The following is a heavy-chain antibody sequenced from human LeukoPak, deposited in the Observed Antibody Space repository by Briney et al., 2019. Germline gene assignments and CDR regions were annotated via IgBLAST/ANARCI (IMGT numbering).Heavy chain of an antibody. CDR2: IYYSGST. CDR1: GGSISSYY. V-gene: IGHV4-59*08. Sequence: PSETLSLTCTVSGGSISSYYWSWIRQPPGKGLEWIGYIYYSGSTNYNPSLKSRVTISVDTPKNQFSLKLSSVTAADTAVYYCARHGDYSNPFDYWGQGTLVTVSS. J-gene: IGHJ4*02. D-gene: IGHD4-11*01. CDR3: ARHGDYSNPFDY.